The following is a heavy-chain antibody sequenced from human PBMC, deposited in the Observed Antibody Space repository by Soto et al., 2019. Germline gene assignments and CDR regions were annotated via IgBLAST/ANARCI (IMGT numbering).Heavy chain of an antibody. CDR2: IYHSGST. V-gene: IGHV4-4*02. CDR3: ARSYSSSPGYFDY. Sequence: SETLSLTCAVSGGSISSSNWWSWVRQPPGKGLEWIGEIYHSGSTNYNPSLKSRVTISVDKSKNQFSLKLSSVTAADTAVYYCARSYSSSPGYFDYWGQGTLVTVSS. J-gene: IGHJ4*02. D-gene: IGHD6-6*01. CDR1: GGSISSSNW.